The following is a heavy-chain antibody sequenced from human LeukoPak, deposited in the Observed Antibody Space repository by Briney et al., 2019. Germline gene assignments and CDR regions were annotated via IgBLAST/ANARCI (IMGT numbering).Heavy chain of an antibody. CDR2: ITYDGAFDGGKT. CDR3: AKSVITVPAVVIEYYFDY. CDR1: GLSLSNYP. V-gene: IGHV3-30*07. J-gene: IGHJ4*02. D-gene: IGHD3-22*01. Sequence: GGSLRLSCEASGLSLSNYPMHWVRQAPGKGLEWITLITYDGAFDGGKTYYADSVKGRFTVSRDNSKNTLSLQMNSLRAADTAVYYCAKSVITVPAVVIEYYFDYWGQGTLVTVSS.